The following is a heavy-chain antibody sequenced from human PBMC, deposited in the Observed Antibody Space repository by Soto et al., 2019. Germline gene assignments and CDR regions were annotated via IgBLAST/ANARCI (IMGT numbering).Heavy chain of an antibody. CDR1: GYSISSGYY. Sequence: SETLSLTCAVSGYSISSGYYWSWIRQPPGKGLEWIGSIYHSGSTYYNPSLKSRVTISVDTSKNQFSLKLSSVTAADTAVYYCARVRGGGMDVWGQGXTVTVYS. CDR2: IYHSGST. CDR3: ARVRGGGMDV. V-gene: IGHV4-38-2*01. D-gene: IGHD3-16*01. J-gene: IGHJ6*02.